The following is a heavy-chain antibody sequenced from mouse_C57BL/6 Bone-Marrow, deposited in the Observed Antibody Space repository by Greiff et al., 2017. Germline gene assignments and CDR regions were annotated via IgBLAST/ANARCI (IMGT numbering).Heavy chain of an antibody. V-gene: IGHV3-1*01. D-gene: IGHD3-2*02. CDR3: ARGTDSSGPWFAY. CDR1: GYSITSGYD. Sequence: EVKLVESGPGMVKPSQSLSLTCTVTGYSITSGYDWHWIRHFPGNKLEWMGYISYSGSTNYNPSLKSRISITHDTSKNHFFLKLNSVTTEDTATYYCARGTDSSGPWFAYWGQGTLVTVSA. CDR2: ISYSGST. J-gene: IGHJ3*01.